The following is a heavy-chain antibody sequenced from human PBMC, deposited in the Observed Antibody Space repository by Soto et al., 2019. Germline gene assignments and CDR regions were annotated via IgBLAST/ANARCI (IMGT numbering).Heavy chain of an antibody. CDR2: IWHDGKNK. CDR1: GFTFSSFG. Sequence: QVQVVESGGGVVQPGRSLRLSCAASGFTFSSFGMHWVRQAPGKRLEWVAVIWHDGKNKYYADSAKGRFTISRDNSKNTLYLQMNSLRAEDTAVYYCARDPGQDEAMDYWGQGTLVTVSS. J-gene: IGHJ4*02. CDR3: ARDPGQDEAMDY. V-gene: IGHV3-33*01.